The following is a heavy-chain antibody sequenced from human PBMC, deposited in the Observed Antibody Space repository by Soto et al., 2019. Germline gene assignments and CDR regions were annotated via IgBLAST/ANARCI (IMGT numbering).Heavy chain of an antibody. J-gene: IGHJ4*02. CDR1: GVTFSSYG. Sequence: QVQLVESGGGVVQPGRSLRLSCAASGVTFSSYGMHWVRHAPGKGLEWVADIWYDGSNKYYAASVKGRFTISRDNSKNTLYLQMTSLRAEDTAVYYCARDGCSGGSCSSVGYWGQGTLVTVSS. V-gene: IGHV3-33*01. D-gene: IGHD2-15*01. CDR2: IWYDGSNK. CDR3: ARDGCSGGSCSSVGY.